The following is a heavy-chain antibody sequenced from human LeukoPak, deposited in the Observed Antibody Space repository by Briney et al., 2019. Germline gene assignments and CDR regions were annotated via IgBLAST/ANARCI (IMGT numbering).Heavy chain of an antibody. CDR2: INHSGST. CDR1: GGSFSGYY. D-gene: IGHD4-17*01. V-gene: IGHV4-34*01. J-gene: IGHJ4*02. CDR3: ARMAPYGDYLFDY. Sequence: PSETLSLTCAVYGGSFSGYYWSWIRQPPGKGLEWIGEINHSGSTNYNPSLKSRVTISVDTSKNQFSLKLSSVTAADTAVYYCARMAPYGDYLFDYWGQGTLVAVSS.